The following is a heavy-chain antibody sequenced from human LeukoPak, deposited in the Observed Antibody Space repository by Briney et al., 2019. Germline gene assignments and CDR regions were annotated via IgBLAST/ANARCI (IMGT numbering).Heavy chain of an antibody. D-gene: IGHD2-2*02. Sequence: PGGSLRLSCTVSGFTFNSYAMSWVRQAPGKGLEWVSSISGNGDDTYHADSVKGRFTVSRDNSKSTLYLQMNSLRAEDTAVFYCARTIPQNTNGWLYYYYGMAVWAKGPRSPSP. CDR3: ARTIPQNTNGWLYYYYGMAV. J-gene: IGHJ6*02. CDR2: ISGNGDDT. V-gene: IGHV3-23*01. CDR1: GFTFNSYA.